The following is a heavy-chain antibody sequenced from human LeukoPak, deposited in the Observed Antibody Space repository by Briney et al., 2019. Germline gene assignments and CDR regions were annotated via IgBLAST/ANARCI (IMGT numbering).Heavy chain of an antibody. V-gene: IGHV3-30-3*01. CDR3: ARGRNGYCSGGSCYIDY. Sequence: GGSLRLSCAASGFTFSSYAMHWVRQAPGKRLEWVAVISYDGSNKYYADSVKGRFTISRDNSKNTLYLQMNSLRAEDTAVYYCARGRNGYCSGGSCYIDYWGQGTLVTVSS. CDR2: ISYDGSNK. D-gene: IGHD2-15*01. J-gene: IGHJ4*02. CDR1: GFTFSSYA.